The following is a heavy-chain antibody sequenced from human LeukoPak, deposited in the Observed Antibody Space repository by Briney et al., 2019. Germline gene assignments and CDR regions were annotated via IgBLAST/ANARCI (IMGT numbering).Heavy chain of an antibody. Sequence: SETLSLTCTVSGGSISTYYWSWIRQPPGKGLEWIGYIYFSGSTNYNPSLKSRVTTSLDTSKNQFSLKLSSVTAADTAVYYCARQKDFDYWGQGTLVTVSS. CDR3: ARQKDFDY. D-gene: IGHD2-15*01. CDR1: GGSISTYY. V-gene: IGHV4-59*08. J-gene: IGHJ4*02. CDR2: IYFSGST.